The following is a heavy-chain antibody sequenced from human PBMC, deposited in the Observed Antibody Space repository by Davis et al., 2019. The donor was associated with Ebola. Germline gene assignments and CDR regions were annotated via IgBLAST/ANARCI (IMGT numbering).Heavy chain of an antibody. Sequence: GGSLLTPCPGPGNSFSVQCVDRVRRQPGKGLELMGIIYPHDADTIYSPSFQGQVTIPVDNSINTAYLQLSSLKASDTAIYYCARQPVLAHGLDVWGQGTTVTLSS. J-gene: IGHJ6*02. CDR2: IYPHDADT. V-gene: IGHV5-51*01. CDR1: GNSFSVQC. D-gene: IGHD6-25*01. CDR3: ARQPVLAHGLDV.